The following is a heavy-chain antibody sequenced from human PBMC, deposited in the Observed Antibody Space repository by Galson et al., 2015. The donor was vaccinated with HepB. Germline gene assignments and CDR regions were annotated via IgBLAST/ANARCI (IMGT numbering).Heavy chain of an antibody. D-gene: IGHD4-17*01. CDR1: GGTLSSCT. CDR2: VIPMFGTT. CDR3: ARSYYGDYNYYAGMAV. Sequence: SVKVSCKASGGTLSSCTISWVRQAPGQGLEWMGGVIPMFGTTTYAQKFKGRVTITADESTGTAYMELSSLTSEDTAVYYCARSYYGDYNYYAGMAVWGQGTAVTVSS. V-gene: IGHV1-69*13. J-gene: IGHJ6*02.